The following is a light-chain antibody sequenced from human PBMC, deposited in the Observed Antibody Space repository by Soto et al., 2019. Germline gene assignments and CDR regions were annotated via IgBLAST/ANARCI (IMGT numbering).Light chain of an antibody. J-gene: IGKJ1*01. CDR3: HQYNTWLGT. V-gene: IGKV3-15*01. CDR2: RES. CDR1: QGGRSN. Sequence: IVMTQSQASLSVSQWDRASLSCRASQGGRSNLAWYQQNPRHARRRLISRESTTATGIPARFSGSQSGTEFTVTSGSVLGEDFAVYYCHQYNTWLGTFRQGTKVDIK.